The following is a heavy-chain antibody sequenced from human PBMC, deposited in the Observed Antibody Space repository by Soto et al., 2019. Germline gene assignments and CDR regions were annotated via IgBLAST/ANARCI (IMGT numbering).Heavy chain of an antibody. CDR3: ARGGTRELRSRHNWFDP. J-gene: IGHJ5*02. Sequence: VQLVESGGGLVQPGGSLRLSCAASGFTFSTYWMHWVRQAPGKGLVWVSRINSDGSSTTYADSVEGRFTISRDNAKNTLYLQMNSLRAEDTAVYYCARGGTRELRSRHNWFDPWGQGILVTVSS. V-gene: IGHV3-74*03. CDR2: INSDGSST. CDR1: GFTFSTYW. D-gene: IGHD1-7*01.